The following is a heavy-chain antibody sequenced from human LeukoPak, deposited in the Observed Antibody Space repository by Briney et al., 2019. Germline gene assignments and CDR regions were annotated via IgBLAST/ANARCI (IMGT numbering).Heavy chain of an antibody. CDR2: INHSGST. D-gene: IGHD5-18*01. Sequence: SETLSLTCTVSGGSISSYYWSWIRQPPGKGLEWIGEINHSGSTNYNPSLKSRVTISVDTSKNQFSLKLSSVTAADTAVYYCARGLRGYSYGLDYYFDYWGQGTLVTVSS. CDR1: GGSISSYY. V-gene: IGHV4-34*01. J-gene: IGHJ4*02. CDR3: ARGLRGYSYGLDYYFDY.